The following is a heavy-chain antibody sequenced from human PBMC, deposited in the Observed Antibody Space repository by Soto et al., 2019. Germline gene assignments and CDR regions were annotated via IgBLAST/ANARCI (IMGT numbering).Heavy chain of an antibody. CDR2: IYHGGAT. Sequence: SETLSLTCTVSGVSITSGSYYWAWIRQPPGKGLEWLGYIYHGGATTYNASFKSRVTTSIDTSKNQFFLKVNSVTAADTAVYFCARDSSGRHDYWGQGTLVTVYS. D-gene: IGHD6-19*01. CDR1: GVSITSGSYY. V-gene: IGHV4-61*01. CDR3: ARDSSGRHDY. J-gene: IGHJ4*02.